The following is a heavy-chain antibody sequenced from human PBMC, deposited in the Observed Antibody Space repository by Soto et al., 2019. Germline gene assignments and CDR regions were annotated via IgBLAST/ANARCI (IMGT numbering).Heavy chain of an antibody. CDR2: VSGSASTS. Sequence: PGGPLRLSCSASGFTFNNYAMNWFRQAPGKGLEWVSTVSGSASTSYSADSAKGRFTISRDNSKSSLYLQMNSLRAEDTAVYYCAKSNWAGATNYWGQGTLVTVSS. CDR3: AKSNWAGATNY. V-gene: IGHV3-23*01. D-gene: IGHD2-8*01. J-gene: IGHJ4*02. CDR1: GFTFNNYA.